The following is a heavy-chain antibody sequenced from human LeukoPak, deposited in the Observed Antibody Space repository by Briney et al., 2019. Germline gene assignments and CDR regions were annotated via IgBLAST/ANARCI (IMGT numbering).Heavy chain of an antibody. D-gene: IGHD6-19*01. Sequence: PGGSLRLSCAASGFTFSSYWMSWVRQAPGKGLEWVANIKQDGTEKYYVDSVKGRFTISRDNAKNSLYLQMNSLRAEDTAVYYCARGSPGIAVAGTPSPFDYWGQGTLVTVSS. CDR3: ARGSPGIAVAGTPSPFDY. CDR1: GFTFSSYW. V-gene: IGHV3-7*01. CDR2: IKQDGTEK. J-gene: IGHJ4*02.